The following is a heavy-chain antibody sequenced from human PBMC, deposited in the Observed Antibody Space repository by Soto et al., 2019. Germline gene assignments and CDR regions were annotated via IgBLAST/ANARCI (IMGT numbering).Heavy chain of an antibody. CDR3: ASSLSQPLYYYYGMDV. D-gene: IGHD2-2*01. Sequence: SVKVSCKASGGTFSSYAISWVRQAPGQGLEWMGGIIPIFGTANYAQKFQGRVTITADESTSTAYMELSSLRSEDTAVYYCASSLSQPLYYYYGMDVWGQGTTITVSS. CDR2: IIPIFGTA. CDR1: GGTFSSYA. V-gene: IGHV1-69*13. J-gene: IGHJ6*02.